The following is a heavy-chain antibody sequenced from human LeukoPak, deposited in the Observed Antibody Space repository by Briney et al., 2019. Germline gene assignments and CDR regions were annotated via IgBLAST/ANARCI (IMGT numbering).Heavy chain of an antibody. Sequence: PGGSLRLSCAASGFTFSSYAMSWVRQAPGKGLEWVSVIYSGGSTYYADSVKGRFTISRDNSKNTLYLQMNSLRAEDTAVYYCARVGYSGYDDDYWGQGTLVTVSS. CDR3: ARVGYSGYDDDY. CDR2: IYSGGST. D-gene: IGHD5-12*01. V-gene: IGHV3-53*01. CDR1: GFTFSSYA. J-gene: IGHJ4*02.